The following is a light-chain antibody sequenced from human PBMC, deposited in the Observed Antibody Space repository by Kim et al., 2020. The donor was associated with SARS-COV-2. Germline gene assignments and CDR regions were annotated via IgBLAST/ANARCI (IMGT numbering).Light chain of an antibody. CDR3: QQYSRAPDT. CDR1: QSVDDSY. CDR2: GVS. Sequence: EIVLTQSPGPLSLSPGDRATLSCRASQSVDDSYLAWHQQKPGQAPRVVIYGVSSRATGIPDRFTGSGSGTDFTLTISRLEPEDFAVYYCQQYSRAPDTFGQGTRLEIK. V-gene: IGKV3-20*01. J-gene: IGKJ5*01.